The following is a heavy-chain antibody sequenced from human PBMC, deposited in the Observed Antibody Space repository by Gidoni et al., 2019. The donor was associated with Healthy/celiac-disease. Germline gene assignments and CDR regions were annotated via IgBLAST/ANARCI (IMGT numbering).Heavy chain of an antibody. CDR3: ARANSQYYDFWSGYLRY. CDR1: GGSISSGGYY. V-gene: IGHV4-31*03. Sequence: QVQLQESGPGLVKPSQTLSLTCTVPGGSISSGGYYWSWIRQHPGKGLEWIGYIYYSGSTYYNPSLKSRVTISVDTSKNQFSLKLSSVTAADTAVYYCARANSQYYDFWSGYLRYWGQGTLVTVSS. CDR2: IYYSGST. D-gene: IGHD3-3*01. J-gene: IGHJ4*02.